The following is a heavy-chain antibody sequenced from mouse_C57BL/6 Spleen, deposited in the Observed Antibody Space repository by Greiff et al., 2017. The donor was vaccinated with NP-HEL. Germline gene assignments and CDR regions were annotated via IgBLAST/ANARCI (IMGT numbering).Heavy chain of an antibody. CDR2: ISSGSSTI. Sequence: EVKLVESGGGLVKPGGSLKLSCAASGFTFSDYGMHWVRQAPEKGLEWVAYISSGSSTIYYADTVKGRFTISRDNAKNTLFLQMTSLRSEDTAMYYCARGRYLYAMDYWGQGTSVTVSS. D-gene: IGHD2-14*01. V-gene: IGHV5-17*01. CDR1: GFTFSDYG. J-gene: IGHJ4*01. CDR3: ARGRYLYAMDY.